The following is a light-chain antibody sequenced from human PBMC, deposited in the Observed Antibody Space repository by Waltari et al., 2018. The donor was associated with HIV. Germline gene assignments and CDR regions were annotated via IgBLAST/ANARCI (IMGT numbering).Light chain of an antibody. CDR2: DAS. V-gene: IGKV3-11*01. CDR1: QSIDIY. J-gene: IGKJ4*01. Sequence: ETFLTQSPATLSLSPGERATLPCRASQSIDIYLAGYQQRPGQAPRLLIYDASNRATGIPPRFSGSGSGTDFTLTISSLEPEDFAVYYCQQRKHWPPLTFGGGTKVEI. CDR3: QQRKHWPPLT.